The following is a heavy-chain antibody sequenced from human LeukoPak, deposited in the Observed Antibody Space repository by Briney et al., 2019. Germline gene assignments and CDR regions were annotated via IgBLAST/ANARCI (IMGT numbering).Heavy chain of an antibody. D-gene: IGHD2-21*02. CDR2: INPDGSWT. Sequence: GGSLRLSCAASGFTFNSFWMVWFRQAPGKGLVWVSCINPDGSWTLHADSVKGRFAISRDYARNALYLQMNNLGVEDTAMYYCARYEQRPGVTASDPWSQGTLVTVSS. J-gene: IGHJ5*02. CDR1: GFTFNSFW. CDR3: ARYEQRPGVTASDP. V-gene: IGHV3-74*01.